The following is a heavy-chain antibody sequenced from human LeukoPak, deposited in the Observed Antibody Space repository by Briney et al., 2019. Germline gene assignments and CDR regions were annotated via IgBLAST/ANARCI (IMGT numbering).Heavy chain of an antibody. CDR1: GFTFRSAA. CDR3: AAAPTGDC. CDR2: IVVGSGNT. J-gene: IGHJ4*02. Sequence: GASVKVSCKASGFTFRSAAIQWVRQGRGQRLEWMGWIVVGSGNTIYSQRFRDRVTISRDMSTDTAYLEVNDLRVEDTAIYFCAAAPTGDCWGQGTLVTVSS. V-gene: IGHV1-58*02.